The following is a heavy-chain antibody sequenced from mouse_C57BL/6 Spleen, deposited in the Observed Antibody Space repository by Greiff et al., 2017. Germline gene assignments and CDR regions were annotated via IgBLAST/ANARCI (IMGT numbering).Heavy chain of an antibody. CDR1: GYAFSSSW. CDR2: IYPGDGDT. J-gene: IGHJ2*01. Sequence: QVQLQQSGPELVKPGASVKISCKASGYAFSSSWLNWVKQRPGKGLEWIGRIYPGDGDTNYNGKFKGKATLTADKSSSTAYMQLSSLTSEDSAVYFCAREGDGNRSDYGGQGTTLTVSS. V-gene: IGHV1-82*01. CDR3: AREGDGNRSDY. D-gene: IGHD2-1*01.